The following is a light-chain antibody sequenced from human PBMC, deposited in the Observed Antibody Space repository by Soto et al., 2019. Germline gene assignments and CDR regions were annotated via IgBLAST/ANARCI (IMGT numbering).Light chain of an antibody. V-gene: IGLV1-40*01. CDR1: SSNIGAGYD. CDR2: GNS. CDR3: QSYDSSLSGSVV. J-gene: IGLJ2*01. Sequence: QSVLTQPPSVSGAPGQRVTISCTGSSSNIGAGYDVHWYQQLPGTAPKLLIYGNSNRPSGVPDRFSGSKSGTLASLAITGLQAEDAADYYCQSYDSSLSGSVVFGGGTKLTVL.